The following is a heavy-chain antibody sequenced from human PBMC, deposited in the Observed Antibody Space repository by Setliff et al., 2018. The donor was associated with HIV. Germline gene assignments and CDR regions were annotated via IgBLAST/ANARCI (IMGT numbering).Heavy chain of an antibody. CDR2: IGSSSSPI. J-gene: IGHJ3*02. V-gene: IGHV3-48*01. CDR1: GFTLSSYS. Sequence: PGGSLRLSCEASGFTLSSYSMNWVRQAPGKGLEWVSYIGSSSSPIYYADSVKGRFTISRDKSKNTLYLQMNSLRAEDTAVYYCAKDLYAFDIWGQGTMVTVSS. CDR3: AKDLYAFDI.